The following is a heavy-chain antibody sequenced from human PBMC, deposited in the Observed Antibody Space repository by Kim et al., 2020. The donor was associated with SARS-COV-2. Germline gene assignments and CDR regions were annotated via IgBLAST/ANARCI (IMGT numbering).Heavy chain of an antibody. CDR3: ARKNSSSWDHFFDY. V-gene: IGHV3-30*04. Sequence: GGSLRLSCAASGFTFSSYAMHWVRQAPGKGLEWVAVISYDGSNKYYADSVKGRFTISRDNSKNTLYLQMNSLRAEDTAVYYCARKNSSSWDHFFDYWGQGTLVTVSS. D-gene: IGHD6-13*01. CDR1: GFTFSSYA. J-gene: IGHJ4*02. CDR2: ISYDGSNK.